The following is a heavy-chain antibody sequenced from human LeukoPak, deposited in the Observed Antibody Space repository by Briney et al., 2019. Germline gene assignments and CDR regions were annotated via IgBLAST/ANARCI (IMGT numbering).Heavy chain of an antibody. Sequence: ASVKVSCKASGYTFTGYYMHWVRQAPGRGLEWMGWINPNSGGTNYAQKFQGRVTMTRDTSISTAYMELSRLRSDDTAVYYCASGGRIVVVPAAIRGDFDYWGQGTLVTVSS. CDR2: INPNSGGT. J-gene: IGHJ4*02. D-gene: IGHD2-2*01. V-gene: IGHV1-2*02. CDR3: ASGGRIVVVPAAIRGDFDY. CDR1: GYTFTGYY.